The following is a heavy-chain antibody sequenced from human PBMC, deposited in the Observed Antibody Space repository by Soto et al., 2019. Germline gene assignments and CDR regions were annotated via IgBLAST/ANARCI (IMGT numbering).Heavy chain of an antibody. CDR2: INPSDGST. Sequence: GASVKVSCKTSGYSFNNYYMNWVRQAPGQGLEWMGIINPSDGSTTYAQKFQGRVTLTRDTSTSTVYMELSSLISEDTAVYYCARDQEGYTYGYYFDSWGQGTPVTVSS. D-gene: IGHD3-3*01. J-gene: IGHJ4*02. CDR1: GYSFNNYY. CDR3: ARDQEGYTYGYYFDS. V-gene: IGHV1-46*02.